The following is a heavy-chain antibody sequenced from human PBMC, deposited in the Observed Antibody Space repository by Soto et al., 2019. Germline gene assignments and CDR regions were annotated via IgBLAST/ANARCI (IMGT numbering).Heavy chain of an antibody. CDR2: ISAYNGNT. CDR1: GYTFTSYG. Sequence: SVKVSCKASGYTFTSYGISWVRQAPGQGLEWMGWISAYNGNTNYAQKLQGRVTMTTDTSTSTAYMEPRSLRSDDTAVYYCARVPSYYYGSGSYYSYASYYYYMDVWGKGTTVTVS. V-gene: IGHV1-18*01. J-gene: IGHJ6*03. CDR3: ARVPSYYYGSGSYYSYASYYYYMDV. D-gene: IGHD3-10*01.